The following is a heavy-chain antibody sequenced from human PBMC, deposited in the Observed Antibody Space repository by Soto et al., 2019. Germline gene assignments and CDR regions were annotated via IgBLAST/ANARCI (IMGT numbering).Heavy chain of an antibody. D-gene: IGHD1-20*01. CDR1: GFSFSSYA. Sequence: GRSRRLACAGSGFSFSSYAISWVRQAPGKGLEWVSAISGSGDTTYYADSVKGRFTISRDNSKNTLYLQMNSLRVEDTAVYYCAKDMKYNWNDDDYWGHGILVTVSS. CDR2: ISGSGDTT. J-gene: IGHJ4*01. V-gene: IGHV3-23*01. CDR3: AKDMKYNWNDDDY.